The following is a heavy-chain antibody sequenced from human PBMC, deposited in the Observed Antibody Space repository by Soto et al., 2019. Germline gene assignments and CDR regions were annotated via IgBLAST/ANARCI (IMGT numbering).Heavy chain of an antibody. CDR1: GFSLNSRGVG. D-gene: IGHD3-9*01. CDR2: VYWDDDK. CDR3: VHRGPVDETGMGFDF. V-gene: IGHV2-5*02. J-gene: IGHJ4*02. Sequence: QITLRESGPALVKPTQTLTLTCTFSGFSLNSRGVGVGWVRQPPGKALEWLAIVYWDDDKRYRPSLRSRLSIRKDPPKNQFVLTLTNTDPVDTATYYCVHRGPVDETGMGFDFWGQGSLVTVSS.